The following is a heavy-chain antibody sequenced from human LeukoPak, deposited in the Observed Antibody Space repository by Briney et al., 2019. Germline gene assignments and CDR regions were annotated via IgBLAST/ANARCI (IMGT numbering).Heavy chain of an antibody. CDR3: ARENGYVIYY. J-gene: IGHJ4*02. Sequence: PSETLSLTCAVYGGSVSGYYWSWIRQPPGKGLEWIGEINHSGSTNYNPSLKSRVTISVDTSKDQFSLKLSSVTAADTAMYYCARENGYVIYYWGQGTLVTVSP. D-gene: IGHD1-1*01. CDR2: INHSGST. V-gene: IGHV4-34*01. CDR1: GGSVSGYY.